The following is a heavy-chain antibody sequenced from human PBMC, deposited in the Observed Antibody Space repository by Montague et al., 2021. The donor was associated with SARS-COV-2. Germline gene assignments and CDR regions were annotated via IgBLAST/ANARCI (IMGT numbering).Heavy chain of an antibody. V-gene: IGHV4-59*01. CDR1: GGSISRYY. J-gene: IGHJ6*02. CDR3: ANFRRTQLLFGTLYYGLDV. CDR2: ISYSGST. D-gene: IGHD2-2*01. Sequence: SETLSLTCTVYGGSISRYYRSWIRQPQGRGLQWNGYISYSGSTNYNPSLKSRVTISVDTSKNHFTLRLSSVTAADTAVYYCANFRRTQLLFGTLYYGLDVWGQGTTVTVSS.